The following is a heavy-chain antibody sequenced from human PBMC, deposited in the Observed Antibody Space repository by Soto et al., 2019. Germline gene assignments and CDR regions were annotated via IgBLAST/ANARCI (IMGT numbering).Heavy chain of an antibody. CDR2: INAGNGNT. CDR3: ARDLGFGLSDY. V-gene: IGHV1-3*01. J-gene: IGHJ4*02. D-gene: IGHD3-10*01. CDR1: GYTFTSYA. Sequence: GASVKVSCKASGYTFTSYAMHWVRQAPGQRLEWMGWINAGNGNTKYSQKFQGRVTITRDTSASTAYMELSGLRSEDTAVYSCARDLGFGLSDYWGQGTPVTVSS.